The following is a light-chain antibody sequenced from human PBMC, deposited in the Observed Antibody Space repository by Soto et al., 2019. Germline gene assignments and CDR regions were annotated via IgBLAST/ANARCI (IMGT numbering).Light chain of an antibody. J-gene: IGLJ3*02. CDR2: DDT. V-gene: IGLV3-21*02. Sequence: VLTQPPSASVAPGQTARVTCDGNSIGSKSVHWYQLKPGQAPVVFVYDDTDRPSGIPERFSGSNSGNTATLTISRVEAGDEADYYCQVWDTISDHWVFGGGTKVTVL. CDR3: QVWDTISDHWV. CDR1: SIGSKS.